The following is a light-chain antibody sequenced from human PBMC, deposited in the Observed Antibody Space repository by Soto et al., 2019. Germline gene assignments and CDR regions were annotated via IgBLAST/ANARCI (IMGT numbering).Light chain of an antibody. CDR2: AIS. V-gene: IGKV1-27*01. CDR1: QGIAPY. J-gene: IGKJ4*01. CDR3: QKYNSAPLT. Sequence: DVQMTQSPSSLSAFVGDSVTITCRASQGIAPYLAWFQQKPGKVPKLLIYAISTLQSGVPSRFSGSGSGTDFTLTINRLQPEDVGTYYCQKYNSAPLTFGGGTKVEMK.